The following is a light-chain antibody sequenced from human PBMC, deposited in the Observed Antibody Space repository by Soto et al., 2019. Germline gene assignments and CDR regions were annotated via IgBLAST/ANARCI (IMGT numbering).Light chain of an antibody. CDR1: QSISSW. J-gene: IGKJ2*01. Sequence: DIQMTQSPSTLSASVGDRVTITCRASQSISSWLAWYQQKPGKAPKLLISDASSLKSGVPSRFSGSGSATEFTLTISSLQPDDFATYYCQQYNSYPHTFGQGTKLEIK. V-gene: IGKV1-5*01. CDR3: QQYNSYPHT. CDR2: DAS.